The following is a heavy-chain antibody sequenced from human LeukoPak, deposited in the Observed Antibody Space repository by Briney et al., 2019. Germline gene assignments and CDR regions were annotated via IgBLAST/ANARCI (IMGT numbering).Heavy chain of an antibody. CDR1: GVSISSSTYY. D-gene: IGHD4-17*01. Sequence: PAETLSLTCPVSGVSISSSTYYWGWIRQPPGKGLEWIGNLYYSGITYYNPSLKRRVTISIDTSKNQFYLKLNSVPAAATSVSYFSRQGIKGYGPPPFDSWGQGTLVTVSS. CDR2: LYYSGIT. V-gene: IGHV4-39*01. J-gene: IGHJ4*02. CDR3: SRQGIKGYGPPPFDS.